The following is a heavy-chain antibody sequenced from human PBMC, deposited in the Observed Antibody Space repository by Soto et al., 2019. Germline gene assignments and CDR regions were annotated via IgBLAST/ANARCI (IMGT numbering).Heavy chain of an antibody. CDR1: GGSIRSGGYS. CDR3: ARNNYYDSSGQANWFDP. Sequence: LSLTRGVPGGSIRSGGYSCSWSRQPPGKCLEWFGYIYHSGSTYFNPSLKSRVTISVDRSKNQFSLKLSSVTAADTAVYYFARNNYYDSSGQANWFDPWGQGTLVTVSS. D-gene: IGHD3-22*01. V-gene: IGHV4-30-2*01. CDR2: IYHSGST. J-gene: IGHJ5*02.